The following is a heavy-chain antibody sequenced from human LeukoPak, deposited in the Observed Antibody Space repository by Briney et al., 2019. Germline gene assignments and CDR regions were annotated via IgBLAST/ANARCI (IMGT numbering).Heavy chain of an antibody. CDR3: ARVFTYYYDSSGSALDH. CDR2: IYYSGST. CDR1: GGSISSYY. Sequence: SETPSLTCTVSGGSISSYYWSWIRQSPGKGLEWIGYIYYSGSTDYNPSLKSRVTISVDTSKNQFSLKLSSVTAADTAVYYCARVFTYYYDSSGSALDHWGQGTLVTVSS. D-gene: IGHD3-22*01. J-gene: IGHJ4*02. V-gene: IGHV4-59*01.